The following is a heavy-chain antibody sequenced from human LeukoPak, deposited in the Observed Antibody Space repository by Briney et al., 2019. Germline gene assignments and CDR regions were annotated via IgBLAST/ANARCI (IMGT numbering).Heavy chain of an antibody. V-gene: IGHV4-61*05. CDR2: IYYSGST. CDR1: GGSISSSSYY. J-gene: IGHJ4*02. D-gene: IGHD2-2*01. CDR3: ARGEMDCSSTSCYVYYFDY. Sequence: SETLSLTCTVSGGSISSSSYYWGWIRQPPGTGLEWIGYIYYSGSTNYNPSLKSRVTISVDTSKNQFSLKLSSVTAADTAVYYCARGEMDCSSTSCYVYYFDYWGQGTLVTVSS.